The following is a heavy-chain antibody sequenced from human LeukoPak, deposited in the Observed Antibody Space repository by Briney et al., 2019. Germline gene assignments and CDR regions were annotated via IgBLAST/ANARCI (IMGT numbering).Heavy chain of an antibody. J-gene: IGHJ6*03. CDR1: GFSFNTYD. D-gene: IGHD3-3*01. CDR2: IINISSYV. Sequence: GGSLRLSCAASGFSFNTYDMNWVRQAPGKGLEWVSSIINISSYVNYADSVKGRFIISRDNAKNSLYLQMNSLRAEDTAVYYCARRGAIFWYMDVWGKGTTVTVSS. CDR3: ARRGAIFWYMDV. V-gene: IGHV3-21*06.